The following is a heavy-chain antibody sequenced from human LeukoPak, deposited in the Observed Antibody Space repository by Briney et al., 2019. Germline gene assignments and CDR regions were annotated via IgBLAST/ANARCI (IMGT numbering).Heavy chain of an antibody. V-gene: IGHV3-15*01. J-gene: IGHJ4*02. CDR3: TTASDADIVVVVAASLPELDY. Sequence: GGSLRLSCAASGFTFSNAWMSWVRQAPGKGLEWVGRIKSKTDGGTTDYAAPVKGRFTISRGDSKNTLYLQMNSLKTEDTAVYYCTTASDADIVVVVAASLPELDYWGQGTLVTVSS. D-gene: IGHD2-15*01. CDR2: IKSKTDGGTT. CDR1: GFTFSNAW.